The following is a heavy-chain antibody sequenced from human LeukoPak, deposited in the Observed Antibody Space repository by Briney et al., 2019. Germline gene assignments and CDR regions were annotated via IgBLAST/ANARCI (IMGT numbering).Heavy chain of an antibody. CDR2: IYYSGST. J-gene: IGHJ4*02. V-gene: IGHV4-39*01. Sequence: PSETLSLTCTVSGGSISSSSYYWGWIRQPPGKGLEWIGSIYYSGSTYYNPSLKSRVTISVDTSKNQFSLKMRSVTAADTAVYYCARLLWFGELSTSFDYWGQGTLVTVSS. CDR1: GGSISSSSYY. D-gene: IGHD3-10*01. CDR3: ARLLWFGELSTSFDY.